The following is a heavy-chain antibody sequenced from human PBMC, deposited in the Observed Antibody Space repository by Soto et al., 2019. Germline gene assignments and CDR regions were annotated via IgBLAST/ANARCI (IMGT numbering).Heavy chain of an antibody. J-gene: IGHJ3*02. CDR3: ARDYDSSGYPDI. CDR1: GFTFSDSA. V-gene: IGHV3-23*01. D-gene: IGHD3-22*01. Sequence: PGGSLRLSCAASGFTFSDSAMGWVRQAPGKGLEWVSSISASGYSTYYADSVKGRFTISRDTSKNTLYLQTNSLRAQDTAVYYCARDYDSSGYPDIWGQGTMVTVSS. CDR2: ISASGYST.